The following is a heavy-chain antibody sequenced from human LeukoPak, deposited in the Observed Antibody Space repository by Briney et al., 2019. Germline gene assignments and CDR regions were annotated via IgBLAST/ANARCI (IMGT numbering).Heavy chain of an antibody. CDR3: ARSGVGYSSGWYVRYYYSMDV. J-gene: IGHJ6*04. CDR1: GGSFSGYY. D-gene: IGHD6-19*01. V-gene: IGHV4-34*01. Sequence: PSETLSLSCAVYGGSFSGYYWSWNRQPPGKGLEWIGEINHSGSTNYNPSLKSRVTISVDTSKDQFSLKLSSVTAADTAVYYCARSGVGYSSGWYVRYYYSMDVWGKGTTVTVSS. CDR2: INHSGST.